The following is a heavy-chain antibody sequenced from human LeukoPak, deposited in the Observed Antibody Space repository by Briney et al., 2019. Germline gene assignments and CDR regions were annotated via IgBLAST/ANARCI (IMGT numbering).Heavy chain of an antibody. CDR1: GYTFTSYD. V-gene: IGHV1-8*01. CDR2: MNPNSGNT. J-gene: IGHJ1*01. CDR3: ATPSTHLAAAPPDEYFQH. D-gene: IGHD6-13*01. Sequence: ASVKVSCKASGYTFTSYDINWVRQATGQGLEWMGWMNPNSGNTGYAQKFQGRVTMTRNTSISTAYMELSSLRSEDTAVYYCATPSTHLAAAPPDEYFQHWGQGTLVTVSS.